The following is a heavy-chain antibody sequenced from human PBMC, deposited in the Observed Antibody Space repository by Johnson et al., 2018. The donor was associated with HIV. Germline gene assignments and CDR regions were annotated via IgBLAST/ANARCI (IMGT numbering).Heavy chain of an antibody. D-gene: IGHD3-10*01. V-gene: IGHV3-15*01. J-gene: IGHJ3*02. CDR2: IKSKPDGGSE. CDR3: ARDRGGPVRDDAFDI. Sequence: VQLVESGGGLVKPGGSLRLSCAASGFTFSNAWMNWVRQAPGKGLQWVGRIKSKPDGGSEDYAAPVKDRFTISRDDSKNTLYLQMNSLKTEDTAVYYCARDRGGPVRDDAFDIWGQGTMVTVSS. CDR1: GFTFSNAW.